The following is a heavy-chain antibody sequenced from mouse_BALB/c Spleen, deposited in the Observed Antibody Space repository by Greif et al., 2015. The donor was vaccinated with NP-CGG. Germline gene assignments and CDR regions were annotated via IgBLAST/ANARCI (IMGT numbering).Heavy chain of an antibody. D-gene: IGHD2-1*01. CDR1: GYTFTSYW. CDR3: ARNYGNYGYYAMDY. Sequence: QVQLQQPGAELAKPGASVKMSCKASGYTFTSYWMHWVKQRPGQGLEWIGYINPSTGYTEYNQKFKDKATLTADKSSSTAYMQLSSLTSEDSAVYYCARNYGNYGYYAMDYWGQGTSVTVSS. V-gene: IGHV1-7*01. J-gene: IGHJ4*01. CDR2: INPSTGYT.